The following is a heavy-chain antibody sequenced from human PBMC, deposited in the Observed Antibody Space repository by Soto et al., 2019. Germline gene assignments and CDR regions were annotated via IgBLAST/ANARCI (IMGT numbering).Heavy chain of an antibody. D-gene: IGHD4-17*01. CDR3: ASSPYGGNSGKYYFDY. V-gene: IGHV1-69*02. J-gene: IGHJ4*02. CDR1: GGTFSSYT. Sequence: ASVKVSCKASGGTFSSYTISWVRQAPGQGLEWMGRIIPILGIANYAQKFQGRVTITADKSTSTAYMELSSLRSEDTAVYYCASSPYGGNSGKYYFDYWGQGTLVTVSS. CDR2: IIPILGIA.